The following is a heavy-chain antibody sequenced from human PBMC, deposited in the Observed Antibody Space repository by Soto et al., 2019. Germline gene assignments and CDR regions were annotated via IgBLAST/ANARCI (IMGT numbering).Heavy chain of an antibody. CDR2: IIPIFGTA. CDR1: GGTFSSYA. CDR3: ATSYCISTSCYENWFDP. D-gene: IGHD2-2*01. V-gene: IGHV1-69*12. Sequence: QAQLVQSGAEVKKPGSSVKVSCKASGGTFSSYAISWVRQAPGQGLEWMGGIIPIFGTANYAQKFQGRVTITADESTSTAYMELSSLRSEDTAVYYCATSYCISTSCYENWFDPWGQGTLVTVSS. J-gene: IGHJ5*02.